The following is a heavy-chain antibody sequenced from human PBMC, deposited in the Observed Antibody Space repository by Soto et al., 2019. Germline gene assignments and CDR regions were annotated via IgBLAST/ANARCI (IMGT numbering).Heavy chain of an antibody. V-gene: IGHV4-31*03. CDR3: ARDRPPGGYYGSGMDV. D-gene: IGHD3-10*01. Sequence: PSETLSLTCTVSGGSISSGGYYWSWIRQHPGKGLEWIGYIYYSGSTYYNPSLKSRVTISVDTSKNQFSLKLSSVTAADTAVYYCARDRPPGGYYGSGMDVWGQGTTVTVSS. CDR2: IYYSGST. J-gene: IGHJ6*02. CDR1: GGSISSGGYY.